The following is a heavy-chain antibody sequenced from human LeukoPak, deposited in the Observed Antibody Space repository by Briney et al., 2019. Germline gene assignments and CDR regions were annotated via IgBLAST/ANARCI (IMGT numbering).Heavy chain of an antibody. Sequence: GGSLRLSCAASGFTFSNYGMSWVRQAPGKGLKWVSSISGSGGSTDYADSVKGRFTISRDNSKNTLYLQMNSLRAEDTAIYYCARHGGVGATTENWFDPWGQGTLVTVSS. D-gene: IGHD1-26*01. V-gene: IGHV3-23*01. J-gene: IGHJ5*02. CDR2: ISGSGGST. CDR3: ARHGGVGATTENWFDP. CDR1: GFTFSNYG.